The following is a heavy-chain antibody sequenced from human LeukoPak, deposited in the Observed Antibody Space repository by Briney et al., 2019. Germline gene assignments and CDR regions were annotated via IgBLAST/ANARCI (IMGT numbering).Heavy chain of an antibody. Sequence: SETLSLPCTVSGGSMSSYYWSWIRQPPGKGLEGIGYIYYSGSTNYNPSRKSRVTISVDTSKNQFSLKLSSVTAADTAVYYCARETSQKGAHYMDVWGKGTTVTISS. J-gene: IGHJ6*03. V-gene: IGHV4-59*13. CDR2: IYYSGST. D-gene: IGHD3-16*01. CDR1: GGSMSSYY. CDR3: ARETSQKGAHYMDV.